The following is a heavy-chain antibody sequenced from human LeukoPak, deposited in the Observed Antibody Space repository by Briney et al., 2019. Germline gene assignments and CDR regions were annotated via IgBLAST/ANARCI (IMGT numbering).Heavy chain of an antibody. J-gene: IGHJ4*02. CDR2: INTSGST. Sequence: SDTVSLTCTVSGGSISSGNYQGRSLRRPGARGEEGIERINTSGSTNYNPTLKSRVTISADTSKNQLSLTLSSVTSADTAVYDCARESDLSNYDRTDYWGQGTLVTVSS. CDR1: GGSISSGNYQ. CDR3: ARESDLSNYDRTDY. V-gene: IGHV4-61*02. D-gene: IGHD4/OR15-4a*01.